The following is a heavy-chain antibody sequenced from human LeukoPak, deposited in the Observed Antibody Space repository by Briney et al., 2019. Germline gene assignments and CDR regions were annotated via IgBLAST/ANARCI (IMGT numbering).Heavy chain of an antibody. Sequence: PGGSLRLSCAASGFTFSDYYMSWVRQAPGKGLEWVSSISSSSSYIYYADSVKGRFTISRDNAKNSLYLEMNSLRAEDTAVYYCAKGTTVVPAEPPEYFQHWGQGTLVTVSS. CDR2: ISSSSSYI. V-gene: IGHV3-21*01. D-gene: IGHD2-2*01. CDR1: GFTFSDYY. J-gene: IGHJ1*01. CDR3: AKGTTVVPAEPPEYFQH.